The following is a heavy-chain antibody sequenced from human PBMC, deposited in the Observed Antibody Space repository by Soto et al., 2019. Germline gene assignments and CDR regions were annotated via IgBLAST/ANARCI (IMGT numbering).Heavy chain of an antibody. D-gene: IGHD3-22*01. Sequence: SVKVSCKASGGTFSSYAISWVRQAPVQGLEWMGGIIPIFGTANYAQKFQGRVTITADESTSTAYMELSSLRSEDTAVYYCARGTPTYYYDSSGYPNLGVFDYWGQGTLVTVSS. CDR1: GGTFSSYA. CDR3: ARGTPTYYYDSSGYPNLGVFDY. J-gene: IGHJ4*02. CDR2: IIPIFGTA. V-gene: IGHV1-69*01.